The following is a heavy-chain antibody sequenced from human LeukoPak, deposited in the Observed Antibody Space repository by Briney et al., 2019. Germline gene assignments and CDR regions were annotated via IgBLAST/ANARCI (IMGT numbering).Heavy chain of an antibody. CDR3: ARDVPNSGYDDGLDY. CDR1: GGSISSYY. D-gene: IGHD5-12*01. CDR2: IYHSGST. J-gene: IGHJ4*02. Sequence: SETLSLTCTVSGGSISSYYWGWIRQPPGKGLEWIGSIYHSGSTYYNPSLKSRVTISVDTSKNQFSLKLSPVTAADTAVYYCARDVPNSGYDDGLDYWGQGTLVTVSS. V-gene: IGHV4-38-2*02.